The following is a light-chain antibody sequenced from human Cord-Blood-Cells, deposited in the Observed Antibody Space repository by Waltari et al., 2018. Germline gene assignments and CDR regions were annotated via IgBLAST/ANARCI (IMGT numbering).Light chain of an antibody. CDR1: QSVSSY. CDR3: QQRSNWPLS. V-gene: IGKV3-11*01. CDR2: YAS. J-gene: IGKJ3*01. Sequence: EIVLTQSPATLSLSPGERATLSCRASQSVSSYLAWYQQQPGQAPRLLIYYASNRATGIPSRFSGSWSGTDFTLTISSLEPEDFVVYYCQQRSNWPLSFGPGTKVDIK.